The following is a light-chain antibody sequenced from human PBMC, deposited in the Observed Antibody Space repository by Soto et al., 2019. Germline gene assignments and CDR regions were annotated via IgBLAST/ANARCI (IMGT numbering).Light chain of an antibody. J-gene: IGKJ4*01. Sequence: EIVLTQSPATLSLSPGERATLSCRASQSVSSYLAWYQQKPGQAPRLLIYDASNRATGIPARFSGSGSGTDFTLTISSLEPEDFAVYNCQQRRNWPLTFGGGTKV. V-gene: IGKV3-11*01. CDR1: QSVSSY. CDR3: QQRRNWPLT. CDR2: DAS.